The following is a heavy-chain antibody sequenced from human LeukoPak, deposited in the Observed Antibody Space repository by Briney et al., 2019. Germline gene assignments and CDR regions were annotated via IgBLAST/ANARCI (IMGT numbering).Heavy chain of an antibody. CDR1: GFTFSGYS. CDR2: ISSSSSYI. Sequence: GGSLRLSCAASGFTFSGYSMNWVRQAPGKGLEWVSSISSSSSYIYYADSVKGRFTISRDNAKNSLYLQMNSLRAEDTAVYYCTRVAHYYGSGSYYLDYWGQGTLVTVSS. D-gene: IGHD3-10*01. CDR3: TRVAHYYGSGSYYLDY. V-gene: IGHV3-21*01. J-gene: IGHJ4*02.